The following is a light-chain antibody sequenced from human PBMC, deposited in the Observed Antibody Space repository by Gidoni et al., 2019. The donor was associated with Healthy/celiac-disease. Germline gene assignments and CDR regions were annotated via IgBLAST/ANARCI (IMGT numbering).Light chain of an antibody. CDR2: DAS. CDR3: QQRSNWTPLT. J-gene: IGKJ4*01. CDR1: QSVSSY. Sequence: ILLPQSPATLSLSPGERATLPCRASQSVSSYLAWYQQKPGQAPRLLIYDASNRATGIPARFSGSGSGTDFTLTISSLEPEDFAVYYCQQRSNWTPLTFGGGTKVEIK. V-gene: IGKV3-11*01.